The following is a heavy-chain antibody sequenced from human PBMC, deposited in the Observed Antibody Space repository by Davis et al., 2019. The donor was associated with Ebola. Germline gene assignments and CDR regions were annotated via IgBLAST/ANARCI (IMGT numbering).Heavy chain of an antibody. CDR2: IIHSGST. Sequence: MPSETLSLTCAVYGGSFSGYYWSWIRQPPGKGLEWIGEIIHSGSTNYNPSLKSRVTISVDTSKNQFSLKLSSVTAADTAVYYCARRPAIYYYYYGMDVWGQGTTVTVSS. J-gene: IGHJ6*02. D-gene: IGHD2-2*01. V-gene: IGHV4-34*12. CDR3: ARRPAIYYYYYGMDV. CDR1: GGSFSGYY.